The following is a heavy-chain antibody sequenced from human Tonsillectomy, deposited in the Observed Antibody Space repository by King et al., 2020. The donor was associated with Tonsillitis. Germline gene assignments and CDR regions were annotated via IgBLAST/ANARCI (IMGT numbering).Heavy chain of an antibody. V-gene: IGHV1-69*12. J-gene: IGHJ4*02. Sequence: QLVQSGAEVKKPRSSVKVSCKASGGTFSTYALSWVRQAPGQGLEWMGGIIPIFGPANYAQKFQGRLTITADESTSTVYMELSSLKSEDTAVYYCAREGGTTVTPFDQWGQGTLVTVSS. D-gene: IGHD4-17*01. CDR3: AREGGTTVTPFDQ. CDR2: IIPIFGPA. CDR1: GGTFSTYA.